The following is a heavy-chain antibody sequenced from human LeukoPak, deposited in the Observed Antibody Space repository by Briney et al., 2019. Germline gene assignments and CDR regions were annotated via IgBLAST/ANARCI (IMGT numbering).Heavy chain of an antibody. CDR2: IIPIFGTA. V-gene: IGHV1-69*05. J-gene: IGHJ4*02. D-gene: IGHD3-10*01. Sequence: SVKVSCKASGRTFSSYAISWVRQAPGQGLEWMGGIIPIFGTANYAQKFQGRVTITTDESTSTAYMELSSLRSEDTAVYYCARGSDNMVRGVIAKYYFDYWGQGTLVTVSS. CDR3: ARGSDNMVRGVIAKYYFDY. CDR1: GRTFSSYA.